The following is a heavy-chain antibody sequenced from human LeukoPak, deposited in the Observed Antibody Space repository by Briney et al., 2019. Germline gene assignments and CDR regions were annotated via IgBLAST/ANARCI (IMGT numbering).Heavy chain of an antibody. CDR1: GGSISSYY. Sequence: PSETLSLTCTVSGGSISSYYWSWIRQPPGKGLEWIAYIYYSGTTNYNPSLKSRVTISVDTSKNQFPLKLSSVTAADTAVYYCARVPHWYFDLWGRGTLVTVSS. CDR3: ARVPHWYFDL. J-gene: IGHJ2*01. V-gene: IGHV4-59*01. CDR2: IYYSGTT.